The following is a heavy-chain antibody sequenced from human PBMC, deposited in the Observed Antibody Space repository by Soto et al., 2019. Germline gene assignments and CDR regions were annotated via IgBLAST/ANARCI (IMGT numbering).Heavy chain of an antibody. CDR2: IISGGTRV. CDR3: ARERTSKGGMDV. CDR1: GFTFSNDW. J-gene: IGHJ6*02. V-gene: IGHV3-74*01. Sequence: GGSLRLSCAASGFTFSNDWINWVRQGPGKGLEWVSRIISGGTRVTYADSVKGRFTIARDNAKNTLYLEMHSLTAEDTAVYYCARERTSKGGMDVWGQGTTVTVSS.